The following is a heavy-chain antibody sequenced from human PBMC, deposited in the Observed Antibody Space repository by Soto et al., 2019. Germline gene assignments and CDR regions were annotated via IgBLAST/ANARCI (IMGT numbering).Heavy chain of an antibody. CDR3: VKSGSHFFDAFDL. D-gene: IGHD1-26*01. V-gene: IGHV3-23*01. Sequence: EAQLLESGGGLVQPGESLRLSCVASKSTFLMYDMDWVRQAPGKGLEWVSQITGSGTGTYYADSVKGRFTVSRDNSKSILFLHMDSLRVEDTATYYCVKSGSHFFDAFDLWGQGTVVTVS. J-gene: IGHJ3*01. CDR1: KSTFLMYD. CDR2: ITGSGTGT.